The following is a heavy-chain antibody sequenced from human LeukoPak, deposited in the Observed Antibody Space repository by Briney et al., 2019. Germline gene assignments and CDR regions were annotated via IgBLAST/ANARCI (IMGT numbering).Heavy chain of an antibody. CDR1: GYTFTVYY. CDR2: INPNSGGT. CDR3: ALNDYGDGLGY. Sequence: ASVTVSFTASGYTFTVYYIHWVRQAPGQGLEWMGWINPNSGGTNYAQRFQGRVTMTRDTSFSTAYMELSRLRSDDTAVYYCALNDYGDGLGYWGQGTLVTVFS. D-gene: IGHD4-17*01. J-gene: IGHJ4*02. V-gene: IGHV1-2*02.